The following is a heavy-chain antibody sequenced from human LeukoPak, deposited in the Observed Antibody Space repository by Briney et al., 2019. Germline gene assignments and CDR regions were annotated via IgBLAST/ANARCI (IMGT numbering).Heavy chain of an antibody. CDR1: GGSISSSNW. CDR3: ARVGSYDSSGYHFDY. D-gene: IGHD3-22*01. V-gene: IGHV4-4*02. J-gene: IGHJ4*02. CDR2: IYHSGST. Sequence: SGTLSLTCAVSGGSISSSNWWSWVRQAPGKGLEWIGEIYHSGSTNYNPSLKSRVTISVDKSKNQFPLKLSSVTAADTAVYYCARVGSYDSSGYHFDYWGQGTLVTVSS.